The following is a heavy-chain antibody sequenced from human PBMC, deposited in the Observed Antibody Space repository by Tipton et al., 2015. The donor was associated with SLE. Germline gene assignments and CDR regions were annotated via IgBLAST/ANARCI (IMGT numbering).Heavy chain of an antibody. CDR3: ARHVGVAYYYAMDV. J-gene: IGHJ6*02. CDR1: GHSISSGFY. D-gene: IGHD2-15*01. Sequence: LRLSCSVSGHSISSGFYWGWIRQPPGKGLEWIGYISYTETTKYNPSLESRVIISVDTSKNQFSLRLSSVTAADTAMYYCARHVGVAYYYAMDVWGQGTTVVISS. CDR2: ISYTETT. V-gene: IGHV4-59*08.